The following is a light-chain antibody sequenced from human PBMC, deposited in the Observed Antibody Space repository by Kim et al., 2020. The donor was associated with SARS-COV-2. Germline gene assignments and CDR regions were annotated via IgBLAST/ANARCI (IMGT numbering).Light chain of an antibody. CDR1: QDISNY. V-gene: IGKV1-33*01. Sequence: DIQMTQSPSSLSASVGDRVTITCQASQDISNYLNWYQQKPGKAPKLLIYDASNLETGVPSRFSGSGSGTDFTFTISSLQPEDIATYYCQQYDNLPPLTFGGGTKVVIK. CDR2: DAS. J-gene: IGKJ4*01. CDR3: QQYDNLPPLT.